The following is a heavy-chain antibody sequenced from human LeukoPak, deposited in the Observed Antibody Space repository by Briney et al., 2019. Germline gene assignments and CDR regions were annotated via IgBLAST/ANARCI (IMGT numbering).Heavy chain of an antibody. CDR2: IYYSGST. Sequence: SETLSLTCTVSGGSISSYYWSWIRQPPGKGLEWIGYIYYSGSTNYNPSLKSRVTISVDTSKNQFSLKLSSVTAADTAVYYCARAYCRGDCYSWWFDPWGQGTLVTVSS. CDR3: ARAYCRGDCYSWWFDP. D-gene: IGHD2-21*02. J-gene: IGHJ5*02. V-gene: IGHV4-59*01. CDR1: GGSISSYY.